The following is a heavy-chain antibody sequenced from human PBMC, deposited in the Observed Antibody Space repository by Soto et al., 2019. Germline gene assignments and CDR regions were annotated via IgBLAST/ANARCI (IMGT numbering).Heavy chain of an antibody. CDR1: GFTFSSYS. CDR3: ARDDIVVVPAPSGDV. V-gene: IGHV3-21*01. Sequence: GGSLRLSCAASGFTFSSYSMNWVRQAPGKGLEWVSSISSSSSYIYYADSVEGRFTISRDNAKNSLYLQMNSLRAEDTAVYYCARDDIVVVPAPSGDVWGQGTTVTVSS. D-gene: IGHD2-2*01. J-gene: IGHJ6*02. CDR2: ISSSSSYI.